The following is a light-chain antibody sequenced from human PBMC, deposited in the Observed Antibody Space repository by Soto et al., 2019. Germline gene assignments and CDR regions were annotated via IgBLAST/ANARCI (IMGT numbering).Light chain of an antibody. CDR3: SSYEANNNSLV. J-gene: IGLJ2*01. V-gene: IGLV2-8*01. CDR1: SSDVGGYNY. Sequence: QSALTQPPSASGSPGQSVTISCTGTSSDVGGYNYVSWYQQHPGKAPKLLIYEVTKRPSGVPDRFSASKSGNTASLTVSGLQAEDEAGYFFSSYEANNNSLVFGGGTKLTVL. CDR2: EVT.